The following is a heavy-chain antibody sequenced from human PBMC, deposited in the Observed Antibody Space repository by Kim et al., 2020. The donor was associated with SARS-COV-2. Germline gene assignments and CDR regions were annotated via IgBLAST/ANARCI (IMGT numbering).Heavy chain of an antibody. D-gene: IGHD1-1*01. V-gene: IGHV3-21*01. CDR3: ARAPTTILGDHYYGMDV. Sequence: GGSLRLSCAASGFTFSSYSMNWVRQAPGKGLEWVSSISSSSSYIYYADSVKGRFTISRDNAKNSLYLQMNSLRAEDTAVYYCARAPTTILGDHYYGMDVWGQGTTVTVSS. CDR1: GFTFSSYS. J-gene: IGHJ6*02. CDR2: ISSSSSYI.